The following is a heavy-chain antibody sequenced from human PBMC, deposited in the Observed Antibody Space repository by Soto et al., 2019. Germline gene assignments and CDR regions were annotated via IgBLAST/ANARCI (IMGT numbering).Heavy chain of an antibody. CDR3: ARDMGYDFWSGYRLFGMDV. D-gene: IGHD3-3*01. J-gene: IGHJ6*02. CDR1: GGSISSYY. Sequence: PSETLSLTCTVSGGSISSYYWSWIRQPPGKGLEWIGYIYYSGSTNYNPSLKSRVTISVDTSKNQFSLKLSSVTAADTAVYYCARDMGYDFWSGYRLFGMDVWGQGTTVTVS. V-gene: IGHV4-59*01. CDR2: IYYSGST.